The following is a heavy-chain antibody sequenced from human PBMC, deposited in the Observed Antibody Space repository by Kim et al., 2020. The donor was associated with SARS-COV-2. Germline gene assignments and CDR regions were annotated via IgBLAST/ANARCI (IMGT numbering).Heavy chain of an antibody. CDR1: GFTFSDYY. CDR2: ISSSSTYT. D-gene: IGHD6-13*01. CDR3: ARVGTTAAAGMCDY. Sequence: GGSLRLSCAASGFTFSDYYMSWIRQAPGKGLEWISYISSSSTYTNYADSVKGRFTNSRDNAKNSPYLQMNSLRVEDTAVYYCARVGTTAAAGMCDYWGQGTLVTVSS. J-gene: IGHJ4*02. V-gene: IGHV3-11*05.